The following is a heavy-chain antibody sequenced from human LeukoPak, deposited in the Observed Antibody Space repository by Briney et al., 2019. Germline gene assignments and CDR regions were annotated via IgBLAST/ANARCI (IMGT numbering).Heavy chain of an antibody. D-gene: IGHD2-2*01. J-gene: IGHJ4*02. CDR2: INWNGGST. Sequence: GGSLRLSCAASGFTFDDYGMSWVRQAPGKGLEWVSGINWNGGSTGYADSVKGRFTISRANAKNSLYLQMNSLRAEDTALYYCARDSDQLYYFDYWGQGTLVTVSS. CDR3: ARDSDQLYYFDY. V-gene: IGHV3-20*04. CDR1: GFTFDDYG.